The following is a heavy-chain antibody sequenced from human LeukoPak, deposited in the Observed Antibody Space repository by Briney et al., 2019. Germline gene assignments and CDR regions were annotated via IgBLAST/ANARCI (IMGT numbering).Heavy chain of an antibody. J-gene: IGHJ2*01. V-gene: IGHV3-23*01. CDR1: GFSISSSA. D-gene: IGHD2-2*01. CDR2: ISGSGGST. CDR3: AKPLSRTNCSSTSCYYHYWYFDL. Sequence: GGSLRLSCAASGFSISSSAMSWVRQAPGKGLEWVSAISGSGGSTYYADSVKGRFTISRDNSKNTLYLQMNSLRAEDTAVYYCAKPLSRTNCSSTSCYYHYWYFDLWGRGTLVTVSS.